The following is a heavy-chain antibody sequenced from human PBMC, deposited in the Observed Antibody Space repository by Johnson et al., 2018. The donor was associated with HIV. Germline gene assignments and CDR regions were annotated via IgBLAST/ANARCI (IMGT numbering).Heavy chain of an antibody. CDR3: ARNGLIPAAKGVAFDM. V-gene: IGHV3-30*04. CDR2: ISYDGSNK. D-gene: IGHD2-2*01. CDR1: GFTFSSYA. Sequence: QVQLVESGGGLVQPGRSLRLSCAASGFTFSSYAMHWVRQAPGKGLEWVTVISYDGSNKYYTDSVKGRFTISRDNSKNTLYLQMNSLRAEDTAVYYCARNGLIPAAKGVAFDMWGQGTMVTVSS. J-gene: IGHJ3*02.